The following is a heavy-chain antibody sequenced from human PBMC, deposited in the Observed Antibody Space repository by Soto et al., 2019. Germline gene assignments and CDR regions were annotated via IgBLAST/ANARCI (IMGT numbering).Heavy chain of an antibody. CDR1: GGTFSSYA. J-gene: IGHJ6*02. V-gene: IGHV1-69*05. CDR2: IIPIFGTA. Sequence: SVKVSCKASGGTFSSYAISWVRQAPGQGLEWMGGIIPIFGTANYAQKFQGRVTMTRNTSISTAYMELSSLRSEDTAVYYCARGVGRSTDFWSGYLRVWGQGTTVTVSS. CDR3: ARGVGRSTDFWSGYLRV. D-gene: IGHD3-3*01.